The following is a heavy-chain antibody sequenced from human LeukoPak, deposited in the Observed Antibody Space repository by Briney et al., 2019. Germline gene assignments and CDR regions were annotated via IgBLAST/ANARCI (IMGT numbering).Heavy chain of an antibody. D-gene: IGHD2-15*01. CDR2: IYNSEIT. CDR1: GAAITDYY. CDR3: AKGGGSSFRGDYYYYYMDV. Sequence: SETLSLTCTVSGAAITDYYWSWIRQAPGKGLEFIGYIYNSEITNYNPSLTSRVTMSVDTSKNQFSLKLKSMTAADTAVYYCAKGGGSSFRGDYYYYYMDVWGKGTTVTASS. J-gene: IGHJ6*03. V-gene: IGHV4-59*01.